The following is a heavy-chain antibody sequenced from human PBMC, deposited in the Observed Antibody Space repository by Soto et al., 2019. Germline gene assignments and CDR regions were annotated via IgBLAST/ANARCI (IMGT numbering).Heavy chain of an antibody. CDR2: INPNSGGT. D-gene: IGHD5-18*01. J-gene: IGHJ3*02. CDR3: ARVRLLLAMDAFDI. Sequence: ASVKVSCKASGYTFTGYYMHWVRQAPGQGLEWMGWINPNSGGTNYAQKFQGRVTMTRDTSISTAYMELSRLRSDDTAVYYCARVRLLLAMDAFDIWGQGTMVTVSS. V-gene: IGHV1-2*02. CDR1: GYTFTGYY.